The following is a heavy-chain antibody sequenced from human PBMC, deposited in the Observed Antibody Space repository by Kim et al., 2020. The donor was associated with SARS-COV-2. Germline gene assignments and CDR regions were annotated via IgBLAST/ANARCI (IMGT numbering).Heavy chain of an antibody. CDR2: TYYRSKLYN. V-gene: IGHV6-1*01. J-gene: IGHJ5*02. Sequence: SQTLSLTCAISGDSVSSNSAAWNWIRQSPSRGLEWQGRTYYRSKLYNEYALSVKSRITINPETSKNQFYLQLNSVTPEDTAVYYCVGGGGWNTWGQGTLVTVSA. CDR1: GDSVSSNSAA. D-gene: IGHD6-19*01. CDR3: VGGGGWNT.